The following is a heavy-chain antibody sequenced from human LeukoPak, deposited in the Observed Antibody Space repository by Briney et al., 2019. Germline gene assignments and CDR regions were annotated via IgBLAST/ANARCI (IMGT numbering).Heavy chain of an antibody. Sequence: PSETLSLTCAVYGGTFSGYYWSWIRQPPGKRLEWVGESNDSGGTNYNPSLKSRVTISVDTSKNQFSLKLSSLTAADTAVYYCARAIRTGLGIGSFDGWGQGTLVTVSS. CDR2: SNDSGGT. J-gene: IGHJ4*02. CDR1: GGTFSGYY. CDR3: ARAIRTGLGIGSFDG. D-gene: IGHD7-27*01. V-gene: IGHV4-34*01.